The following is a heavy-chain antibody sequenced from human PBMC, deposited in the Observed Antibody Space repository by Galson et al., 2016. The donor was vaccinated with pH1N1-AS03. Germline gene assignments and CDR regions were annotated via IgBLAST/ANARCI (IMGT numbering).Heavy chain of an antibody. J-gene: IGHJ6*03. CDR1: GFTFDDYA. Sequence: SLRLSCAASGFTFDDYAMHWVRQAPGKGLEWVSGINWNSDNIDYADSVKGRFTTSRDNAKNSVYLQMNSLRAEDTAVYYCASASGDAYSYGPDYFYYTMDVWGKGTTVTVSS. D-gene: IGHD5-18*01. CDR2: INWNSDNI. CDR3: ASASGDAYSYGPDYFYYTMDV. V-gene: IGHV3-9*01.